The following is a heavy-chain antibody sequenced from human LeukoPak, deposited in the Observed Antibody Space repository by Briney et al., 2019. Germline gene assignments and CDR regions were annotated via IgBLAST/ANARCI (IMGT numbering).Heavy chain of an antibody. V-gene: IGHV3-23*01. CDR1: GFTFANYA. D-gene: IGHD4-17*01. CDR2: TSGSGHNT. CDR3: AKDPNGDYVGAFDM. Sequence: GGSLRLSCAASGFTFANYAITWIRQAPGKGLERVSSTSGSGHNTYYADSAQGRFTISRNNSKNTLFLQMNSLRADDTAVYHCAKDPNGDYVGAFDMWGQGTMVTVSS. J-gene: IGHJ3*02.